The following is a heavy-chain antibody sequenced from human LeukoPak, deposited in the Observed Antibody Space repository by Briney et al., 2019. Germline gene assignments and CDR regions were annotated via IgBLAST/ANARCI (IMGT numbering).Heavy chain of an antibody. Sequence: GGSLRLSCAASGFTFSSYAMHWVRQAPGKGLEWVAVISYDGSNKYYADSVKGRFTISRDNSKNTLYLQMNSLRAEDTAVYYCARDYQGGARWWENPGTEQHLAQFDCWGQGTLVTVSS. V-gene: IGHV3-30-3*01. CDR1: GFTFSSYA. CDR3: ARDYQGGARWWENPGTEQHLAQFDC. CDR2: ISYDGSNK. J-gene: IGHJ4*02. D-gene: IGHD6-13*01.